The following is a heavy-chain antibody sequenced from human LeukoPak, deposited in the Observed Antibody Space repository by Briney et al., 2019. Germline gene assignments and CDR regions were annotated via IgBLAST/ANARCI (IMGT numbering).Heavy chain of an antibody. CDR3: ARRGIAAAGPDY. D-gene: IGHD6-13*01. CDR2: ISSGSTYI. Sequence: GGSLRLSCAASGFSFSSYSLNWVRQAPGKGLVWVSCISSGSTYIYYADSVKGRFTISRDNAKNSLYLQMNSLRAEDTAVYYCARRGIAAAGPDYWGQGTLVTVSS. J-gene: IGHJ4*02. CDR1: GFSFSSYS. V-gene: IGHV3-21*01.